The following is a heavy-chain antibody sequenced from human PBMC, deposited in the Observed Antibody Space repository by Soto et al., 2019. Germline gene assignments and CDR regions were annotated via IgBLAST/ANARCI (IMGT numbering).Heavy chain of an antibody. CDR3: ARIAGTVNLFDY. J-gene: IGHJ4*02. CDR2: IDWDDDK. Sequence: GSGPTLVNPTQTLTLTCTFSGFSPSTSGMRVTWIRQPPGKALEWLARIDWDDDKFYSTSLKTRLTTSKDTSKNQVVLTMTNMDPVDTATYYCARIAGTVNLFDYWGQGTLVTVSS. V-gene: IGHV2-70*04. CDR1: GFSPSTSGMR. D-gene: IGHD4-17*01.